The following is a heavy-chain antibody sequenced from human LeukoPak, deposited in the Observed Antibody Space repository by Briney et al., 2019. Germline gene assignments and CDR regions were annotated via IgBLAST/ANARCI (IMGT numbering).Heavy chain of an antibody. CDR2: INHSGST. V-gene: IGHV4-34*01. CDR3: ARGGRYYYGSGEELNDY. D-gene: IGHD3-10*01. CDR1: GGSFSTYY. J-gene: IGHJ4*02. Sequence: SETLSLTCAVYGGSFSTYYWCWIRQPPGKGLEWIGEINHSGSTNYNPSLKSRVTISVDASKNHFSLKLISMTAADTAVYYCARGGRYYYGSGEELNDYWGQGTLVTVSS.